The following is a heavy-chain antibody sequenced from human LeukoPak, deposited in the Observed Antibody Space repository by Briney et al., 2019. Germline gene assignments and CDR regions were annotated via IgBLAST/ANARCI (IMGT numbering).Heavy chain of an antibody. CDR3: ARDEQFNYYDSSGYHFFDY. V-gene: IGHV1-69*05. D-gene: IGHD3-22*01. J-gene: IGHJ4*02. Sequence: PSVKVSCKASGGTFSSYAISWVRQAPGQGLEWMGRIIPIFGTANYAQKFQGRVTITTDESTSTAYMELSSLRSEDTAVYYCARDEQFNYYDSSGYHFFDYWGQGTLVTVSS. CDR2: IIPIFGTA. CDR1: GGTFSSYA.